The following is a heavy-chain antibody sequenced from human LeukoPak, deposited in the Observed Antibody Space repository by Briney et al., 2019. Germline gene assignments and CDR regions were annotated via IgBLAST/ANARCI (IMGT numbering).Heavy chain of an antibody. CDR1: GGSISSSNW. CDR3: ARAQPLGIAAAGDLDS. CDR2: IYHSGSA. J-gene: IGHJ4*02. V-gene: IGHV4-4*02. D-gene: IGHD6-13*01. Sequence: NPSGTLSLTCTVSGGSISSSNWWSWVRQPPGKGLEWIGEIYHSGSANYNPSLKTRVTISIDKSKNQFSLKLSSVTAADTAVYYCARAQPLGIAAAGDLDSWGQGTPVTVSS.